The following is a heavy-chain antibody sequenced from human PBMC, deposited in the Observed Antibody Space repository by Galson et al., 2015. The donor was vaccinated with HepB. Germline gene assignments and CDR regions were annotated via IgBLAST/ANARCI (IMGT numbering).Heavy chain of an antibody. CDR1: GFTFSSYA. D-gene: IGHD3-22*01. Sequence: SLRLSCAASGFTFSSYAMHWVRQAPGKGLEWVAVISNDGSNKYYADSVKGRFTISRDNSKNTLYLQMNSLRAEDTAVYYCARPTNYYDSEGDAFDIWGQGTMVTVSS. V-gene: IGHV3-30*04. CDR2: ISNDGSNK. J-gene: IGHJ3*02. CDR3: ARPTNYYDSEGDAFDI.